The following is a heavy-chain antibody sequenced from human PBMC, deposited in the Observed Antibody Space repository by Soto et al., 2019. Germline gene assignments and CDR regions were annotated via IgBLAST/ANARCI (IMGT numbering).Heavy chain of an antibody. CDR2: IDPSDSYT. V-gene: IGHV5-10-1*01. CDR3: AIFIAVAGYDYYYYGMDV. CDR1: GHSFTSYW. Sequence: GESLKISCKGSGHSFTSYWISWVRQMPGKGLEWMGRIDPSDSYTNYSPSFQGHVTISADKSISTAYLQWSSLKASDTAMYYCAIFIAVAGYDYYYYGMDVWGQGTTVTVSS. J-gene: IGHJ6*02. D-gene: IGHD6-19*01.